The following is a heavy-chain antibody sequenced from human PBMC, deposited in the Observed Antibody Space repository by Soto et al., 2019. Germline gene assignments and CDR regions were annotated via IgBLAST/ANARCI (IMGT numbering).Heavy chain of an antibody. CDR3: ARGQVVAAQH. CDR2: IYHSGST. J-gene: IGHJ4*02. Sequence: SETLSLTCAVSGGSISGGGSSWSWIRQPPGKGLEWIGYIYHSGSTYYNPSLKSRVTISVDRSKNQFSLKLSSVTAADTAVYYCARGQVVAAQHWGQGTLVTVSS. D-gene: IGHD2-15*01. V-gene: IGHV4-30-2*01. CDR1: GGSISGGGSS.